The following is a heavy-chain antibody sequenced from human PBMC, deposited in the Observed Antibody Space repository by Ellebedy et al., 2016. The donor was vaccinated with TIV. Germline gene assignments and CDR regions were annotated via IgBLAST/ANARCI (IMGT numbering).Heavy chain of an antibody. CDR3: ARDLDKSSGWYGGAAY. Sequence: PGGSLRLSCAASGFTFNSYAMHWVRQAPGKGLEWVAVISYDGNSKYYTDSVKGLFTISRDNSMTTLYLEMNSLRAEDTGVYYCARDLDKSSGWYGGAAYWGQGTRVTVSS. CDR1: GFTFNSYA. D-gene: IGHD6-19*01. V-gene: IGHV3-30-3*01. J-gene: IGHJ4*02. CDR2: ISYDGNSK.